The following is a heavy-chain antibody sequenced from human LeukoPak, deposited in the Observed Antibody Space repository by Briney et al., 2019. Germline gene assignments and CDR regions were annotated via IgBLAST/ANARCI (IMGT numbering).Heavy chain of an antibody. CDR1: GFTFSSYA. CDR3: AKDRKSRYAVNSEGFDY. V-gene: IGHV3-23*01. J-gene: IGHJ4*02. CDR2: ISASGGST. D-gene: IGHD1-1*01. Sequence: GGSLRLSCAAAGFTFSSYARSWVPQAPGKGLEWVSIISASGGSTYYHYYGKGRFTKSRDNFTTTQYMQMNSLKAEDTAVYYCAKDRKSRYAVNSEGFDYWGQGTLVTVSS.